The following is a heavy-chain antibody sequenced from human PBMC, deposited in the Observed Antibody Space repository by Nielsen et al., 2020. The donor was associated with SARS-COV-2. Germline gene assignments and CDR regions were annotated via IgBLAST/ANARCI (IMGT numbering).Heavy chain of an antibody. J-gene: IGHJ4*02. Sequence: ASVKVSCKASGYTFTSYYMHWVRQAPGQGLEWMGIINPSGGSTSYAQKFQGRFTMTRDTSTSTVYMELSSLRSEDTAVYYCAREHFVGGLGIVVVISTILDYWGQGTLVTVSS. CDR3: AREHFVGGLGIVVVISTILDY. CDR2: INPSGGST. V-gene: IGHV1-46*01. D-gene: IGHD3-22*01. CDR1: GYTFTSYY.